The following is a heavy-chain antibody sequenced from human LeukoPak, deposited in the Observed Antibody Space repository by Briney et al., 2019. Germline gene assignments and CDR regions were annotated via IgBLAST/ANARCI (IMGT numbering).Heavy chain of an antibody. Sequence: SETLSLTCTVSGGSISSSSYYWGWIRQPPGKGLEWIGSIYYSGSTNYIPSLKSRVTISIDTSKNHFSLKLSSVTAADTAVYYCARGPSSPPFDYWGQGTLVTVSS. CDR3: ARGPSSPPFDY. V-gene: IGHV4-39*02. CDR1: GGSISSSSYY. CDR2: IYYSGST. J-gene: IGHJ4*02.